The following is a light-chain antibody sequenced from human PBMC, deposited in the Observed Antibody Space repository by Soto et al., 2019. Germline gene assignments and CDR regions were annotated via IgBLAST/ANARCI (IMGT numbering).Light chain of an antibody. CDR2: GVS. CDR3: QQYYYWPPCT. V-gene: IGKV3-15*01. CDR1: QSVSSY. Sequence: MVLTQAPDTLSLSPGERATLSCRASQSVSSYLAWHQQKPGQAPRLLIYGVSTRATGVPARFSGSGSGTEFTLTISSLQSADFAVYYCQQYYYWPPCTFGQGTKVDIK. J-gene: IGKJ1*01.